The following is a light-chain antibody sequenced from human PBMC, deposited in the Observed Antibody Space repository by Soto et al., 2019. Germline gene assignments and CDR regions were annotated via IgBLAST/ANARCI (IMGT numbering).Light chain of an antibody. Sequence: EIVLTQSPGTLSLSPGERATLSCRASQSVSSYLAWYQQKPGQAPRLLIYDASNRATGIPARFSGSGSGTDLTLTISRLEPEDSAVYYCQQYGSSPGTFGQGTKVDIK. CDR3: QQYGSSPGT. CDR2: DAS. J-gene: IGKJ1*01. CDR1: QSVSSY. V-gene: IGKV3-20*01.